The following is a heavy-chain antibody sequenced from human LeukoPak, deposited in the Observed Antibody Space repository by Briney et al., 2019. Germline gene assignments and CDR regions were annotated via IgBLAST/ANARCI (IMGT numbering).Heavy chain of an antibody. CDR1: GGSISSGSYY. V-gene: IGHV4-61*02. CDR2: IYTSGST. D-gene: IGHD3-22*01. J-gene: IGHJ5*02. Sequence: PSQTLPLTCTVSGGSISSGSYYWSWIRQPAGKGLEWIGRIYTSGSTNYNPSLKSRVTISVDTSKNPFSLKLSSVTAADTAVYYCAREWYYYDSSGHYSDWFDPWGQGTLVTVSS. CDR3: AREWYYYDSSGHYSDWFDP.